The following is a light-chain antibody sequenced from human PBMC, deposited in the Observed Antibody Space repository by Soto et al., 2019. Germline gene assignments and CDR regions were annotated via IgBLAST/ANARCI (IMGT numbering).Light chain of an antibody. J-gene: IGKJ1*01. V-gene: IGKV3-15*01. CDR1: QSVGGN. Sequence: EIVMTQSPATLSVSPGERATLSCRASQSVGGNLAWYQQKPGQAPRLLIYGASTRATGIPARFSGSGSGTEFTLTISSLQSEDVAVYYCQQYNNWPPLTFGQGTKVEIK. CDR2: GAS. CDR3: QQYNNWPPLT.